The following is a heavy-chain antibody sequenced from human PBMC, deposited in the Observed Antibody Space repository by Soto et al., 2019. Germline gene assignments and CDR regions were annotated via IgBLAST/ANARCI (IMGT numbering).Heavy chain of an antibody. CDR3: AKPHRPDTAMVPTGFYFDY. Sequence: LRLSFAASGFTFSSYGMHWVRQAPGKGLEWVAVISYDGSNKYYADSVKDRFTISRDNSKNTLYLQMNSLRAEDTAVYYCAKPHRPDTAMVPTGFYFDYWGQGTLVTVSS. CDR2: ISYDGSNK. CDR1: GFTFSSYG. D-gene: IGHD5-18*01. V-gene: IGHV3-30*18. J-gene: IGHJ4*02.